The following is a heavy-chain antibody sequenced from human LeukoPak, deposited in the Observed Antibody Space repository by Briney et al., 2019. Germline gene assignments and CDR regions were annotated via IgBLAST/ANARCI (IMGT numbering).Heavy chain of an antibody. CDR3: ARRVPPYDYGDYGFDY. Sequence: PSETLSLTCTVSGGSISSSSYYWGWIRPPPGKGLEWSGSIYYSGSTYYNPSLKSRVTISVDPSNNQFSLKRSSVTAADTAVYYCARRVPPYDYGDYGFDYWGQGTLVTVSS. D-gene: IGHD4-17*01. CDR2: IYYSGST. V-gene: IGHV4-39*01. J-gene: IGHJ4*02. CDR1: GGSISSSSYY.